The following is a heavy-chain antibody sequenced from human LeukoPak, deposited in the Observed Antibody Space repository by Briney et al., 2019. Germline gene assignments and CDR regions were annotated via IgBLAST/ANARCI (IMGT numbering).Heavy chain of an antibody. V-gene: IGHV4-39*07. Sequence: SETLSLTCTVSGGSISSSSYYWGWIRQPPGKGLEWIGSIYYSGSTYYNPSLKSRVTISVDTSKNQLSLKLSSVTAADTAVYYCARGQAYYMDVWGKGTTVTVSS. J-gene: IGHJ6*03. CDR2: IYYSGST. CDR1: GGSISSSSYY. CDR3: ARGQAYYMDV.